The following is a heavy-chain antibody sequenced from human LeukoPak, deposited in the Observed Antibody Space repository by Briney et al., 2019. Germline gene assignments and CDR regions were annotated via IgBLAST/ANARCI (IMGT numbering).Heavy chain of an antibody. J-gene: IGHJ3*02. D-gene: IGHD6-13*01. CDR1: GFTFSTYS. CDR2: IDTSAKYI. CDR3: AHLGALSRAAAGTVI. V-gene: IGHV3-21*01. Sequence: PGGSLRLSCAASGFTFSTYSMNWVRQAPGKGLEWVSFIDTSAKYIYYGESMKGRFTISRDNAQNSLYLQMNSLRDEDTAIYYCAHLGALSRAAAGTVIWGHGTMVTVSS.